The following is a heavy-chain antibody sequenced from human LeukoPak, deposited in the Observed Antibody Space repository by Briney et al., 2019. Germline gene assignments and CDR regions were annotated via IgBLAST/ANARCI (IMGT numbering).Heavy chain of an antibody. CDR1: GYSISSGYY. V-gene: IGHV4-38-2*01. CDR3: ARAPYADIGGYGELED. Sequence: ETLSLTCAVSGYSISSGYYWGWVRQPPGKGLEWIGSIHHSGNTDYNPSLKSRVTISVDTSKNQFSLKLTSVTAADTAVYYCARAPYADIGGYGELEDWGQGTLVTVSS. D-gene: IGHD3-22*01. CDR2: IHHSGNT. J-gene: IGHJ4*02.